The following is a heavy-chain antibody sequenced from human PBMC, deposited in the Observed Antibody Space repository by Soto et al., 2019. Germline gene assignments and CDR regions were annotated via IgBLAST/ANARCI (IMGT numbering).Heavy chain of an antibody. Sequence: SSETLSLTCTVSGGSTGGSSCYWAWIRQPPGKGLEWIGTVYYSGSTSYNPSLKGRVTISVDTSKDQFSLKLNSVTAADTAVYYCARDKITGLFDYWGQGTLVTVSS. J-gene: IGHJ4*02. CDR3: ARDKITGLFDY. V-gene: IGHV4-39*02. D-gene: IGHD2-8*02. CDR1: GGSTGGSSCY. CDR2: VYYSGST.